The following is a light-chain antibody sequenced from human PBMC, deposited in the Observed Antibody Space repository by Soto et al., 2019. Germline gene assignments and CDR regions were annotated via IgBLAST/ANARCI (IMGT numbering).Light chain of an antibody. CDR1: SSDVGSYNR. CDR2: DVS. J-gene: IGLJ1*01. Sequence: QSALTQPPSVSGSPGQSVAISCSGTSSDVGSYNRVSWYQQPPGTAPKLMIYDVSNRPSGVPDRFSGSKSGNTASLTISGLQAEDEADYYCSSFTTSSTYVFGTGTKPHRP. V-gene: IGLV2-18*02. CDR3: SSFTTSSTYV.